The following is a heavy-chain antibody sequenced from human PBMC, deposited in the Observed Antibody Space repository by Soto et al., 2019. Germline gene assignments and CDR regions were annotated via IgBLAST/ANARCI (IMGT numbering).Heavy chain of an antibody. CDR3: ARGLEHNWNDFGY. Sequence: SQTLSLTCAISGDSVSSNSAAWTWIRQSPSRGLEWLGRTYYRSKWYNDYAVSVKSRITINPDTSKNQFSLQLNSVTPEDTAVYYCARGLEHNWNDFGYWGQGTPVTVSS. CDR1: GDSVSSNSAA. J-gene: IGHJ4*02. CDR2: TYYRSKWYN. D-gene: IGHD1-20*01. V-gene: IGHV6-1*01.